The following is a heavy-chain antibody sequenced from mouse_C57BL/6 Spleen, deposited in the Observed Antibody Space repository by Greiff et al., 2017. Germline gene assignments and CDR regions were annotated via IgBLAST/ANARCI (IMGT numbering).Heavy chain of an antibody. J-gene: IGHJ3*01. CDR1: GFTFSSYA. CDR3: AREGYDYDGAWFAY. D-gene: IGHD2-4*01. CDR2: ISDGGSYT. V-gene: IGHV5-4*01. Sequence: EVQVVESGGGLVKPGGSLKLSCAASGFTFSSYAMSWVRQTPEKRLEWVATISDGGSYTYYPDNVKGRFTIARDNAKNNLYLQMSHLKAEDTAKYYCAREGYDYDGAWFAYWGQGTLVTVSA.